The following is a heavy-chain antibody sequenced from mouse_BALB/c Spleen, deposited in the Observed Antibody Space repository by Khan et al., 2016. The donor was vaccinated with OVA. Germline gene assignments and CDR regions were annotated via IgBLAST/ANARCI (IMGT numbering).Heavy chain of an antibody. Sequence: EVQLQESGPSLVKPSQTLSLTCSVTGDSITSGYWSWIRKFPGNKLEYMGYMIYIGNTYYNPSLKSRISITRHTSKNQYYLQLNSVTTEVTATYYCARSTYRYAFAYWGQGTLVTVSA. J-gene: IGHJ3*01. CDR3: ARSTYRYAFAY. CDR2: MIYIGNT. D-gene: IGHD2-14*01. CDR1: GDSITSGY. V-gene: IGHV3-8*02.